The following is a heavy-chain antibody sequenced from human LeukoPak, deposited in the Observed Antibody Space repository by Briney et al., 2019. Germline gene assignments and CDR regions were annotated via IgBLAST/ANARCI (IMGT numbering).Heavy chain of an antibody. CDR3: ARGRVLSYYDWSVDLYYFQY. CDR1: GTSISTYY. V-gene: IGHV4-59*01. Sequence: SETLSLTCTVFGTSISTYYWSWLRQPPGKGLEWIGFIYYSGITDYNPSLKSRVTISVDTSKNQFSLKLSSVTAADTAVYYCARGRVLSYYDWSVDLYYFQYVGQGTLVTVSS. J-gene: IGHJ4*02. CDR2: IYYSGIT. D-gene: IGHD3-22*01.